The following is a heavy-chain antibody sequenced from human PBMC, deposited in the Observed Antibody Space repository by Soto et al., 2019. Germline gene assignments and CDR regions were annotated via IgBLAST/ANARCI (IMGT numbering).Heavy chain of an antibody. CDR2: IYYSGST. CDR1: GGSISSYY. J-gene: IGHJ6*01. CDR3: ARGQWELLAYYGMDV. Sequence: QVQLQESGPGLVKPSETLSLTCTVSGGSISSYYWSWIRQPPGKGLEWIGYIYYSGSTNYNPSLKSRVTISVDTSKNQFSLKLSSVTAADTAVYYCARGQWELLAYYGMDVW. D-gene: IGHD1-26*01. V-gene: IGHV4-59*01.